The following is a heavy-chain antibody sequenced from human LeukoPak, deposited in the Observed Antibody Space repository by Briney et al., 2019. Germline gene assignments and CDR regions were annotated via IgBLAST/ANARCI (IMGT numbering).Heavy chain of an antibody. D-gene: IGHD3-16*01. CDR1: GVSISSYY. J-gene: IGHJ4*02. V-gene: IGHV4-59*01. CDR3: ARVLWGIDY. Sequence: SETLSLTCTVSGVSISSYYWSWIRQPPGKGLEWIGDIYYSGSTNYNPSLKSRVTISVDTSKNQFSLKLTSVTAADTAVYYCARVLWGIDYWGQGTLVTVSS. CDR2: IYYSGST.